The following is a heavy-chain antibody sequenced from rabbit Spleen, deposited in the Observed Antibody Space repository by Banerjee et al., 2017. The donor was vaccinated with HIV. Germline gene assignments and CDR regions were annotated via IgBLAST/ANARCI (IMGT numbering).Heavy chain of an antibody. D-gene: IGHD6-1*01. CDR2: ISTGSGGGT. J-gene: IGHJ6*01. CDR3: ARSTYGYDDYADLYYAAMDL. V-gene: IGHV1S40*01. CDR1: GFDLSNYYY. Sequence: QSLEESGGDLVKPGASLTLTCTASGFDLSNYYYMYWVRQAPGKGLRWIGCISTGSGGGTDYASWAKGRFTISKTSSTTVTLQMTSLTAADTATYFCARSTYGYDDYADLYYAAMDLWGQGTLVTVS.